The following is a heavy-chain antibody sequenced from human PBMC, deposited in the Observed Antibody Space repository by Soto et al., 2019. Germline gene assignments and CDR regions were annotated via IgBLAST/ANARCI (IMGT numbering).Heavy chain of an antibody. CDR3: ARVGTSYARRGLDV. Sequence: LSLTCNVSGGAIDSGGYYWCWIRQHPGKGLEWIGYIYYSGSTYYNPSLKSRVSISIDTSKNQFSLELISVTAADTAVYYCARVGTSYARRGLDVWGQGTTVTVSS. D-gene: IGHD7-27*01. CDR2: IYYSGST. V-gene: IGHV4-31*03. CDR1: GGAIDSGGYY. J-gene: IGHJ6*02.